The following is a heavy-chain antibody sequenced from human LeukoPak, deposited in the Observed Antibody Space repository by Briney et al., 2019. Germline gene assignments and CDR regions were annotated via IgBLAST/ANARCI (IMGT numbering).Heavy chain of an antibody. D-gene: IGHD4-17*01. CDR3: ARDYFGDYGPFDS. J-gene: IGHJ4*02. CDR1: GFTFSSYS. CDR2: ISSSSSYI. V-gene: IGHV3-21*01. Sequence: EGSLRLSCAASGFTFSSYSMNWVRQAPGTGLEWVSSISSSSSYIYYADSMKGRFTISRDNAKNSLYLQMNSLRAEDTAVYYCARDYFGDYGPFDSWGQGTLVTVSS.